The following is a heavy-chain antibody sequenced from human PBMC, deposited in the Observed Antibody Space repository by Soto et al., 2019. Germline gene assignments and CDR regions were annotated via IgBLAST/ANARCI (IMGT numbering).Heavy chain of an antibody. V-gene: IGHV1-46*01. Sequence: ASVRVSCKASGYSFTTYFINWVRQAPGQGLEWMGSINPDAGVTTYAQRFQGRVVMTRDTSTTTVYMELNSLRSEDTAVYYCAKEENAFDVWGQGTVVTVSS. CDR3: AKEENAFDV. J-gene: IGHJ3*01. CDR1: GYSFTTYF. CDR2: INPDAGVT.